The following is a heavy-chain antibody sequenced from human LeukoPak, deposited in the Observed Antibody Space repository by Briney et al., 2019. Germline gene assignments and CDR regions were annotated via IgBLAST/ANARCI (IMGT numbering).Heavy chain of an antibody. Sequence: SETLSLTCTVSGGSISSYYWSWIRQPPGKGLEWIGYIYYSGSTNYNPSLKSRVTISVDTSKNQFSLKLSSVTAADTAVYYCARDPVYYGSGSSRYPTWGQGTLVTVSS. V-gene: IGHV4-59*01. D-gene: IGHD3-10*01. CDR2: IYYSGST. J-gene: IGHJ4*02. CDR1: GGSISSYY. CDR3: ARDPVYYGSGSSRYPT.